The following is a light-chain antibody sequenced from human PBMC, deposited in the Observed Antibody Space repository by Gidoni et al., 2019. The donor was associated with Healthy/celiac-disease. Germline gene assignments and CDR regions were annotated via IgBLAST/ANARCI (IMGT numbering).Light chain of an antibody. Sequence: QSALTQPASVSGSPGQSITISCTGTSSAVGSYNLVSCYQQHPVKAPTPMIDEVRKRPTGVANRFSGSKAGNTAYLTISGLQAEDEDDYYGCSYAGSRTFWVFGGGTKLTVL. CDR1: SSAVGSYNL. J-gene: IGLJ3*02. V-gene: IGLV2-23*02. CDR2: EVR. CDR3: CSYAGSRTFWV.